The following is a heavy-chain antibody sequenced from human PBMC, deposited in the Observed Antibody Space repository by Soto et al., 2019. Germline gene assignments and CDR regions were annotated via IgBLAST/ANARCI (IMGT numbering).Heavy chain of an antibody. V-gene: IGHV3-74*01. D-gene: IGHD3-16*01. CDR1: GFTFSTYW. J-gene: IGHJ6*02. CDR2: IAPTGGGT. CDR3: ARAHQGENGRVMDV. Sequence: PGGSLRLSCAASGFTFSTYWMHWVRQVPGKGPVWISHIAPTGGGTSYADSVRGRFIITRDNAENTVFLQMNSLTAEDSAVYYCARAHQGENGRVMDVWGQGTTVTVSS.